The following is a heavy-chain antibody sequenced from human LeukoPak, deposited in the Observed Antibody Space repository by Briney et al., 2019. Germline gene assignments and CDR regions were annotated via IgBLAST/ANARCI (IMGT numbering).Heavy chain of an antibody. V-gene: IGHV3-30*18. D-gene: IGHD4-17*01. CDR1: GFTFSSSA. J-gene: IGHJ5*02. CDR2: VFSDGTYK. Sequence: GGSLRLSCAATGFTFSSSAMHWVRQAPGKGLEWVAVVFSDGTYKYYADSVKGRFTISRDNSKNMLFLQMNSLRAEDTAVYYCAKGPLYYYGDNAWFGPWGQGTLVTVSS. CDR3: AKGPLYYYGDNAWFGP.